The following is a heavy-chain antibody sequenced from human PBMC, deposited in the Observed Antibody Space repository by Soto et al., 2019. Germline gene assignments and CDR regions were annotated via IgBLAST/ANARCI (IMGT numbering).Heavy chain of an antibody. D-gene: IGHD2-15*01. J-gene: IGHJ6*02. CDR2: IKQDGSEK. Sequence: PGGSLRLSCAASGFTFNNYWMSWVRQAPGKGLEWVANIKQDGSEKYYVDSVKGRFTISRDNAKNSLFLQMNSLRAEDTAVYYCARARPSGGSPLYYYYGLDVWGQGTTVTVSS. CDR1: GFTFNNYW. V-gene: IGHV3-7*01. CDR3: ARARPSGGSPLYYYYGLDV.